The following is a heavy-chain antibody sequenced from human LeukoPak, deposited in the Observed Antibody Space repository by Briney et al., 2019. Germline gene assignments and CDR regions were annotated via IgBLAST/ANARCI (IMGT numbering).Heavy chain of an antibody. J-gene: IGHJ4*02. D-gene: IGHD6-25*01. CDR3: ARDRRSSAGSDF. Sequence: GGSLRLSYSASGFTFTDYWMSWVRQAPGGGLEWVANINQAGTGKYYLDSLKGRFSISRDNTRNSLFLQMHSLRADDTAVYYCARDRRSSAGSDFWGQGTRVTVSS. V-gene: IGHV3-7*01. CDR1: GFTFTDYW. CDR2: INQAGTGK.